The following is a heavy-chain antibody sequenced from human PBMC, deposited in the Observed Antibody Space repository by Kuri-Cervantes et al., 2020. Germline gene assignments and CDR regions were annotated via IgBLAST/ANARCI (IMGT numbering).Heavy chain of an antibody. D-gene: IGHD2-15*01. V-gene: IGHV1-18*01. Sequence: ASVKVSCKASGYALTSYGITWVRQAPGQGLEWMGWINAYNGDTNYAQKFQGGVTMTTDTPTSAAYMELRSLRSDDTAMYYCARWVVPKDFDCWGQGTLVTVSS. CDR1: GYALTSYG. CDR3: ARWVVPKDFDC. J-gene: IGHJ4*02. CDR2: INAYNGDT.